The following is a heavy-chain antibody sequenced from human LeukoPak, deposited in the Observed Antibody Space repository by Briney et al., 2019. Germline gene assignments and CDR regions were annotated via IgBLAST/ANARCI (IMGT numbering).Heavy chain of an antibody. D-gene: IGHD1-26*01. J-gene: IGHJ6*03. Sequence: SVKVSCKASGGTFSSYAISWVRQAPGQGLEWMGGIIPIFGTANYAQKFQGRVTITADKSTSTAYMELSSLRSDDTAVYYCARAITSIVGATSYYYYYMDVWGKGPRSPSP. V-gene: IGHV1-69*06. CDR1: GGTFSSYA. CDR2: IIPIFGTA. CDR3: ARAITSIVGATSYYYYYMDV.